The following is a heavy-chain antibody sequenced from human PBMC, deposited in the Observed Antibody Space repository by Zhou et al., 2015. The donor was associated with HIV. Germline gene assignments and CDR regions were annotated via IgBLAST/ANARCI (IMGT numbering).Heavy chain of an antibody. V-gene: IGHV1-8*01. D-gene: IGHD1-26*01. CDR3: TRGRWEVPDAY. Sequence: QVQLVQSGAEVKKPGASVKVSCKASEYTFTNHDINWVRQAAGQGLEWLGWMNPNTGNTAYAQKFQDRVTMTRNTSASTAYMELSSLTSEDTAMYYCTRGRWEVPDAYWGQGTLVTVSP. CDR2: MNPNTGNT. CDR1: EYTFTNHD. J-gene: IGHJ4*02.